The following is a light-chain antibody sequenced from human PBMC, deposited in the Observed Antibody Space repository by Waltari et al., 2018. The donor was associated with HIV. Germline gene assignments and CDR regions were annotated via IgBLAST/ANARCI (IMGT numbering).Light chain of an antibody. J-gene: IGLJ3*02. CDR1: SSNIGSNT. Sequence: QSVLTQPPSASGTPGQRVTISCSGSSSNIGSNTVNWYQQLPGTAPNLLIYSNNQRPPGVPSRFSGSRSGTSASLAISGLQSEDEADYYCTAGDNGLSDPVFGGGTKLTVL. CDR3: TAGDNGLSDPV. V-gene: IGLV1-44*01. CDR2: SNN.